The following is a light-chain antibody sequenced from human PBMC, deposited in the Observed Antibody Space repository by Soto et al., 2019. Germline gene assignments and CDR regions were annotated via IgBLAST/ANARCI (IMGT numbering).Light chain of an antibody. J-gene: IGLJ3*02. CDR3: TSFMSRNTA. CDR1: ITDVAGYNS. Sequence: QSALTQPASVSGSPGQSITISCTGTITDVAGYNSVSWYQQHPGKAPKLIIYEVSHRPSGVSNRFSGSKSGDTASLTISGLQDEDEADYYCTSFMSRNTAFGGGTKVTVL. CDR2: EVS. V-gene: IGLV2-14*01.